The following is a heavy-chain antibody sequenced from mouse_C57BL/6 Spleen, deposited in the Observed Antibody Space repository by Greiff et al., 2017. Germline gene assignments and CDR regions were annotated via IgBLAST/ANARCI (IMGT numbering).Heavy chain of an antibody. CDR1: GYTFTSYW. Sequence: QVHVKQSGAELAKPGASVKLSCKASGYTFTSYWMHWVKQRPGQGLEWIGYINPSSGYTKYNQKFKDKATLTADKSSSTAYMQLSSLTYEDSAVYYCARGDYDPAWFAYWGQGTLVTVSA. D-gene: IGHD2-4*01. CDR3: ARGDYDPAWFAY. CDR2: INPSSGYT. V-gene: IGHV1-7*01. J-gene: IGHJ3*01.